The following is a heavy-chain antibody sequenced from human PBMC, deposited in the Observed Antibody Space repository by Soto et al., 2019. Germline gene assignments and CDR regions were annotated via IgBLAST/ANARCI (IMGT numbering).Heavy chain of an antibody. CDR2: IYHSGST. CDR1: GGSISGSNW. CDR3: ARVSSAVAGTGYFDY. D-gene: IGHD6-19*01. J-gene: IGHJ4*02. V-gene: IGHV4-4*02. Sequence: QVQLQESGPGLVKSSGTLSLTCAVSGGSISGSNWWSWVPQPPGKGLEWIGEIYHSGSTNYNPSLTSRLTISVDQSKNQFSMKLSSVTAADTAVYYCARVSSAVAGTGYFDYWGQGTLVTLS.